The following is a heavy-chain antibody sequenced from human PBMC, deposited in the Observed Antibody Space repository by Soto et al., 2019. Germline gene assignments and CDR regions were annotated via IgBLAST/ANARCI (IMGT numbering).Heavy chain of an antibody. D-gene: IGHD1-26*01. CDR3: ARGASLYSGSLGNWFDP. CDR1: GFTFSSYD. Sequence: GGSLRLSCAASGFTFSSYDMHWVRQSTGKGLEWVSAIGTAGDTYYPGSVKGRFTISRENAKNSLYLQMNSLRAGDTAVYYCARGASLYSGSLGNWFDPWGQGTLVTVSS. CDR2: IGTAGDT. V-gene: IGHV3-13*01. J-gene: IGHJ5*02.